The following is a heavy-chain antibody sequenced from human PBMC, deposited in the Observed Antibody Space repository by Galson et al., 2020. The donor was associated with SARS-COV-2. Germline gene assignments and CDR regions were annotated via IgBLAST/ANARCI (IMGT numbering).Heavy chain of an antibody. D-gene: IGHD3-3*01. V-gene: IGHV3-30*18. CDR1: GFSFNNFG. Sequence: GGSLRLSCVAGGFSFNNFGMHWVRQAPGKGLEWVALISYAGSKKYYADSVKGRFTISKDNSRNTLYLSMNSLRREDTAVYYCAKFRDFFDFRSGYYTMDTWGLGTTVTVSS. J-gene: IGHJ6*02. CDR3: AKFRDFFDFRSGYYTMDT. CDR2: ISYAGSKK.